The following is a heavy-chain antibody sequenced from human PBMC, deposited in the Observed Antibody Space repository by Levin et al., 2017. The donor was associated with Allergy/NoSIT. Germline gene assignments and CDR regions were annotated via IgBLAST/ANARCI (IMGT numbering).Heavy chain of an antibody. J-gene: IGHJ3*02. D-gene: IGHD3-16*01. CDR2: IYYSGTT. CDR3: ARVGDRFDAFDI. CDR1: GASISSGGHY. Sequence: RASETLSLTCTVSGASISSGGHYWTWIRQHPGKGLEWIGYIYYSGTTSLNPSLKSRVSVSVDTSKNQISLKLSSVTAADTAVYYCARVGDRFDAFDIWGQGTPVSVSS. V-gene: IGHV4-31*03.